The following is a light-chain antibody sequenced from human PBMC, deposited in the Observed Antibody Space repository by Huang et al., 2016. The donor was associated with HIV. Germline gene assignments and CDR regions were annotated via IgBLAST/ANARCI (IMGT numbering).Light chain of an antibody. V-gene: IGKV4-1*01. CDR3: QQYYISPPT. Sequence: DIVMPQSPDSLAVSLGERSTINCKSSQSVLSRPTNKTYFAWYHQRPGQSPTLLIYGAYTRRSGVPDRFRASGSGTHFTLTISSLQAEDGAFDYGQQYYISPPTFGQGTKLEI. CDR1: QSVLSRPTNKTY. J-gene: IGKJ2*01. CDR2: GAY.